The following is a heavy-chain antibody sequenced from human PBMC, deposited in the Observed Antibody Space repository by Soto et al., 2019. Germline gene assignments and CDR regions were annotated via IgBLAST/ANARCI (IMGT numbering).Heavy chain of an antibody. CDR2: INPSGGST. J-gene: IGHJ4*02. Sequence: WASVKVSCKASGYTFTSYYMHWVRQAPGQGPEWMGIINPSGGSTSYAQKFQGRVTMTRDTSTSTVYMELSSLRSEDTAVYYCARGGYSYGYALWYFDYWGQGTLVTVSS. CDR3: ARGGYSYGYALWYFDY. D-gene: IGHD5-18*01. CDR1: GYTFTSYY. V-gene: IGHV1-46*01.